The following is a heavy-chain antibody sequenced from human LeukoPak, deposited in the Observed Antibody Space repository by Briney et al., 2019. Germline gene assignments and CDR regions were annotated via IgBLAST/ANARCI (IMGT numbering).Heavy chain of an antibody. V-gene: IGHV3-21*01. D-gene: IGHD5-18*01. CDR2: ISSISSYI. J-gene: IGHJ6*03. Sequence: GGSLRLSCVASGFTFSSYSMNWVRQAPGKGLEWVSSISSISSYIYYADSVKGRFTISRDNSENTVSLQLNSLRVEDTAVYYCGRGLAYTYPYSGNMDVWGKGTTVTISS. CDR1: GFTFSSYS. CDR3: GRGLAYTYPYSGNMDV.